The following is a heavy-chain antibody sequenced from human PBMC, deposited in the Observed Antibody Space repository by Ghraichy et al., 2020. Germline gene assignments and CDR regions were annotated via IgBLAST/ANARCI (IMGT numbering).Heavy chain of an antibody. CDR1: GFTFSSYA. D-gene: IGHD5-18*01. CDR2: ISGSGGST. Sequence: GGSLRLSCAASGFTFSSYAMSWVRQAPGKGLEWVSVISGSGGSTYYADSVKGHFTISRDNSKNTLYLQMNSLRAEDTAVYYCAKDADGDTAMVVDHWGQGTLVTVSS. J-gene: IGHJ4*02. CDR3: AKDADGDTAMVVDH. V-gene: IGHV3-23*01.